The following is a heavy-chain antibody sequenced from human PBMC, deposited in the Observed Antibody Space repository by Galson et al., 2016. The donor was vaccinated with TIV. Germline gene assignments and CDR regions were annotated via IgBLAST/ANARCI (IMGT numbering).Heavy chain of an antibody. Sequence: SVKVSCKASVGTFNKYAISWVRQAPGQGLEWMGGIIPIFRTSRYAQKFQGRVTITADEYMSTVDMELSSLRSEDTAVYYCVRGMGATTYYQYGMDVWGQGTTVTVSS. CDR1: VGTFNKYA. V-gene: IGHV1-69*13. CDR3: VRGMGATTYYQYGMDV. CDR2: IIPIFRTS. D-gene: IGHD1-26*01. J-gene: IGHJ6*02.